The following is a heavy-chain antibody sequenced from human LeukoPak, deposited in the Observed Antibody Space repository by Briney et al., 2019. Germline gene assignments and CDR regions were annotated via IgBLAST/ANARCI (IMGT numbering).Heavy chain of an antibody. CDR3: ARRGRRGGPPRITMIGNWFDP. V-gene: IGHV4-39*07. CDR2: IYYSGST. J-gene: IGHJ5*02. D-gene: IGHD3-22*01. Sequence: SETLSLTCTVSGGSISSSSYYWGWIRQPPGKGLEWIGSIYYSGSTYYNPSLKSRVTISVDTSKNQFSLKLSSVTAADTAVYYCARRGRRGGPPRITMIGNWFDPWGQGTLVTVSS. CDR1: GGSISSSSYY.